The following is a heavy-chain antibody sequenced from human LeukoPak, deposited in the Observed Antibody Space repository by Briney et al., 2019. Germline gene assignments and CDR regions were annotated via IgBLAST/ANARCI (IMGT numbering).Heavy chain of an antibody. V-gene: IGHV3-30*18. CDR2: ISYDGSNK. J-gene: IGHJ4*02. Sequence: GSSLRLSCAASGFTFSSYGMHWVRQAPGKGLEWVAVISYDGSNKYYADSVKGRFTISRDNSKNTLYLQMNSLRAEDTAVYYCAKDLPRVGAITDWGQGTLVTVSS. CDR3: AKDLPRVGAITD. CDR1: GFTFSSYG. D-gene: IGHD1-26*01.